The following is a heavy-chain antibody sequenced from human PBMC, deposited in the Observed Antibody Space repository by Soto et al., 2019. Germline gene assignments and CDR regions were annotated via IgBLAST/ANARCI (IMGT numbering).Heavy chain of an antibody. Sequence: QVPLVQSGAEVKKPGASVKVSCKASGYTFTGYYMHWVRQAPGQGLEWMGWINPNSGGTNYAQKFQGWVTMTRDTSISTAYMELSRLRSDDTAVYYCARGRSDPITIFGVVIPSTVYYYGMDVWGQGTTVTVSS. CDR2: INPNSGGT. D-gene: IGHD3-3*01. J-gene: IGHJ6*02. CDR1: GYTFTGYY. V-gene: IGHV1-2*04. CDR3: ARGRSDPITIFGVVIPSTVYYYGMDV.